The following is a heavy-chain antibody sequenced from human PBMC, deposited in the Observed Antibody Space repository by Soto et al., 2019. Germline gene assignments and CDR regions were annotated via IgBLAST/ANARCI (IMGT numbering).Heavy chain of an antibody. D-gene: IGHD3-22*01. Sequence: VKVSCKASGGTFSSYAISWVRQAPGQGLEWMGGIIPIFGTANYAQKFQGRVTITADKSTSTAYMELSSLRSEDTAVYYCATVSGYGLFYFDYWGQGTLVTVSS. CDR3: ATVSGYGLFYFDY. J-gene: IGHJ4*02. CDR1: GGTFSSYA. V-gene: IGHV1-69*06. CDR2: IIPIFGTA.